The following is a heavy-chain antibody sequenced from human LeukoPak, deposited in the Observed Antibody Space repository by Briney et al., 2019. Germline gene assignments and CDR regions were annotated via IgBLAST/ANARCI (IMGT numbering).Heavy chain of an antibody. J-gene: IGHJ5*02. CDR1: GGSISNYY. Sequence: SETLSLTCTVSGGSISNYYWYWIRQPPGKGLECIGYIYHSGSTNYNPSLKNRVTISVDTSKNQFSLKLRSVNAADTAVYYCAREVGLGMSNWFDPWGQGTLVTVSS. CDR3: AREVGLGMSNWFDP. D-gene: IGHD3-16*01. V-gene: IGHV4-59*01. CDR2: IYHSGST.